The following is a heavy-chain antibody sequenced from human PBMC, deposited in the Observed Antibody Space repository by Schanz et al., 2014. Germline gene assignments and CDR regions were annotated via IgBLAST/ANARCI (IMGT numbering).Heavy chain of an antibody. CDR3: ARPIYDLWSGSFDY. D-gene: IGHD3-3*01. Sequence: QLQLVESGGGVVQPGRSLRLSCAASGFPFRSYVMHWVRQAPGKGLEWVASISYDGNNQYYADSVKGRFTISIDNSKNTLYLQMNSLRAEDTAVYYCARPIYDLWSGSFDYGGQGTLVTVSS. V-gene: IGHV3-30*04. J-gene: IGHJ4*02. CDR1: GFPFRSYV. CDR2: ISYDGNNQ.